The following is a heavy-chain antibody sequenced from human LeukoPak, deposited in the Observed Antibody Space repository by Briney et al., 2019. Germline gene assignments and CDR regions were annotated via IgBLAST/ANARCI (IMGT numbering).Heavy chain of an antibody. CDR1: GYTFTGYY. CDR2: INPNSGGT. Sequence: ASVRVSCKASGYTFTGYYMRWVRQAPGQGGEWMGWINPNSGGTNYAQKFQGRVTMTRETTISTAYMELSRLRSDDTAVYYCARDHCSSTSCGWFDPWRQGTLVTVSS. V-gene: IGHV1-2*02. J-gene: IGHJ5*02. CDR3: ARDHCSSTSCGWFDP. D-gene: IGHD2-2*01.